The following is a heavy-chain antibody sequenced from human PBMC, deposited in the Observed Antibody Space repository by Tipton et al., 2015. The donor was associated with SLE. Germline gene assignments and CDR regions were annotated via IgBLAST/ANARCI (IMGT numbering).Heavy chain of an antibody. CDR2: IYHSGST. Sequence: TLSLTCAVSGYSLSSGYYWGWMRLPPGKGLEWIGTIYHSGSTYYNPSLGSRVTISLDTSKNQFSLKMTSVTAADTAVYYCAKDLAYCGGDCRPEYFQHWGQGTLVTVSS. V-gene: IGHV4-38-2*02. CDR1: GYSLSSGYY. D-gene: IGHD2-21*01. J-gene: IGHJ1*01. CDR3: AKDLAYCGGDCRPEYFQH.